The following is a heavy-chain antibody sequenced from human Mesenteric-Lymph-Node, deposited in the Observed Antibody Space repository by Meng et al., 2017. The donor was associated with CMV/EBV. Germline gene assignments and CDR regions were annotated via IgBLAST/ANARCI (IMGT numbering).Heavy chain of an antibody. CDR1: GFTFSNYA. Sequence: GESLKISCTGSGFTFSNYAMTWVRQAPGRGLEWVSSVSGNGGRASYADPVKGRVTISRDNSKKTVYLQMNRLRVDDTAVYFCAKGLSHTMFDMDTLFDYWGQGNLVTVSS. CDR2: VSGNGGRA. D-gene: IGHD3-3*01. V-gene: IGHV3-23*01. J-gene: IGHJ4*02. CDR3: AKGLSHTMFDMDTLFDY.